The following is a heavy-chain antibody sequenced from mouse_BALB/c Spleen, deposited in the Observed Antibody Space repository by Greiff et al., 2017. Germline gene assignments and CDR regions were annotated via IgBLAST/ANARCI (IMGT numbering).Heavy chain of an antibody. J-gene: IGHJ4*01. CDR3: ARYPLYDYFYAMDY. D-gene: IGHD2-4*01. CDR2: IDPANGNT. V-gene: IGHV14-3*02. CDR1: GFNIKDTY. Sequence: VHVKQSGAELVKPGASVKLSCTASGFNIKDTYMHWVKQRPEQGLEWIGRIDPANGNTKYDPKFQGKATITADTSSNTAYLQLSSLTSEDTAVYYCARYPLYDYFYAMDYWGQGTSVTVSS.